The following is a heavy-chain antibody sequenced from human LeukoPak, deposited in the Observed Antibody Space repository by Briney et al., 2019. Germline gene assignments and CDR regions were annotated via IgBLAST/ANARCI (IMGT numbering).Heavy chain of an antibody. J-gene: IGHJ4*02. V-gene: IGHV3-43*01. Sequence: GGSLRLSCAASGFTFDDHTMHWVRQAPGKGLEWVSLISWDGGVTKYAGSVKGRFTISRDNTKKSLYLQMNSLRTEDTALYYCAKSDHIGDGFNYDYWGQGTLVTVSS. CDR2: ISWDGGVT. CDR1: GFTFDDHT. CDR3: AKSDHIGDGFNYDY. D-gene: IGHD5-24*01.